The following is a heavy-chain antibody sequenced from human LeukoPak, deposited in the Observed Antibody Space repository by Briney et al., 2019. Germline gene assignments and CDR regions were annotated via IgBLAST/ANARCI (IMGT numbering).Heavy chain of an antibody. CDR2: FDPEDGET. J-gene: IGHJ4*02. Sequence: ASVKVSCKVSGYTLTELSMHWVRQAPGKRLEWMGGFDPEDGETIYAQKFQGRVTMTEDTSTDTAYMELSSLRSEDTAVYYCATHSFGVAEYYFEYWGQGTLDTVSS. CDR3: ATHSFGVAEYYFEY. V-gene: IGHV1-24*01. CDR1: GYTLTELS. D-gene: IGHD3-3*01.